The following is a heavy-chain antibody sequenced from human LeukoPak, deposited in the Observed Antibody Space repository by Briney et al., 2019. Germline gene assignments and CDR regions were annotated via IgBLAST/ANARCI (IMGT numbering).Heavy chain of an antibody. CDR3: ARFVGSDYTGSFDL. CDR2: ISYGGTNK. J-gene: IGHJ6*02. V-gene: IGHV3-30*04. CDR1: GFTFSDYA. D-gene: IGHD3-10*01. Sequence: GGSLRLSCAASGFTFSDYAMHWVRQSPAKGLEWVAVISYGGTNKYYADSVKGRFTISRDNSKNTVYLQMNSLRAEDTAVYHCARFVGSDYTGSFDLWGQGTTVTVSS.